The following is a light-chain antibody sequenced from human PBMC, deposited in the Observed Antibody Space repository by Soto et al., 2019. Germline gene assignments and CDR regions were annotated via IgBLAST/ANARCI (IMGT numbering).Light chain of an antibody. V-gene: IGLV2-11*01. CDR2: DVS. CDR1: SSDVGGYNY. CDR3: CSYAGSFYV. Sequence: QSVLTQPRSVSGSPGQSVTISCTGTSSDVGGYNYVSWYQQHPGKAPKLMIYDVSERLSGVPDRFSGSKSGNTASLTISGLQAEDEADYYCCSYAGSFYVFGTGTE. J-gene: IGLJ1*01.